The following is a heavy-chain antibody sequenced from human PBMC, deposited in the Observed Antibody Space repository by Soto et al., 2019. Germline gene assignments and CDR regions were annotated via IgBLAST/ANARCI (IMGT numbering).Heavy chain of an antibody. V-gene: IGHV1-18*01. Sequence: QVQLVQSGAEVKKPGASVKVSCKTSGYTFTSYHISWVRQAPGQGLEWMGWISAYNTNTKYAQKFQGRVTMTTDTLTSTAYMELTSLRSDDTAVYYCARDTPPTDYWGQGTLVTVSS. CDR1: GYTFTSYH. J-gene: IGHJ4*02. CDR3: ARDTPPTDY. CDR2: ISAYNTNT.